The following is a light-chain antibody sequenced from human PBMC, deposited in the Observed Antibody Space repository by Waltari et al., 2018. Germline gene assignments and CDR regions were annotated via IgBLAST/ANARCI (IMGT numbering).Light chain of an antibody. CDR2: AAS. CDR3: QQSYSTPLT. Sequence: DIQMTQSPSSLSASVGDRVTITCRASQSISSYLNWDQQKPGKAPKLLIYAASSLPSGVPSRFSGSGSRTDFTLTISSLQPEDFATYYCQQSYSTPLTFGGGTKVEIK. J-gene: IGKJ4*01. CDR1: QSISSY. V-gene: IGKV1-39*01.